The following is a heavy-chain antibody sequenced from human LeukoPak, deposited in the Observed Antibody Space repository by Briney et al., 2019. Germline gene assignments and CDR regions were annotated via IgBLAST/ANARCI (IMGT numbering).Heavy chain of an antibody. J-gene: IGHJ3*02. CDR3: ARDRCSCTSCYLLAPLGGSPDAFDI. CDR1: GYTFSSYD. D-gene: IGHD2-2*01. CDR2: ISTYNANT. V-gene: IGHV1-18*01. Sequence: VASVKVSCKASGYTFSSYDISWVRQAPGQGLEWMGWISTYNANTNYAQKLQGRVTMTTDTSTSTAYMELRSLRSDDTAVYYCARDRCSCTSCYLLAPLGGSPDAFDIWGQGTVVIVSS.